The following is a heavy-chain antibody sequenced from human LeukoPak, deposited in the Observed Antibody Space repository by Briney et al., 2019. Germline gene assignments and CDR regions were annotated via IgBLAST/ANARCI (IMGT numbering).Heavy chain of an antibody. CDR1: GYSSTSYW. D-gene: IGHD3-3*01. CDR2: IYPGDSDT. Sequence: GESLKISCKGSGYSSTSYWIGWVRQMPGKLLWWMGIIYPGDSDTRYSPSFQGQVTISDDKSISTAYLQWSSLKASETAMYYCARLAGRFLEWLPYDYWGQGNLVTVSS. J-gene: IGHJ4*02. V-gene: IGHV5-51*01. CDR3: ARLAGRFLEWLPYDY.